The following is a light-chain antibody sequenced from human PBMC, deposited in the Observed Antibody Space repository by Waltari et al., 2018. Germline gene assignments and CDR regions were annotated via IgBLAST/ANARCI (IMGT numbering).Light chain of an antibody. J-gene: IGKJ1*01. CDR3: QHYVTLPAT. CDR1: QSLSRP. Sequence: EIVLTQSPGTLSLSPGERATLSCRTSQSLSRPLALYQQKPGQAPRLLIYDASKRPTGIPDRFIGSGSGTDFSLTISRLEPEDFAVYYCQHYVTLPATFGQGTRVELK. CDR2: DAS. V-gene: IGKV3-20*01.